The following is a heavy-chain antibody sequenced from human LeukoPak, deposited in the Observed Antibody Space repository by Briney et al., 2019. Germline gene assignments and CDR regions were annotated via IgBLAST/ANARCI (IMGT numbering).Heavy chain of an antibody. J-gene: IGHJ4*02. V-gene: IGHV1-69*13. CDR1: GGTFSSYA. CDR3: ARVLLWNPYKGIPGGFDY. Sequence: GASVKVSCKASGGTFSSYAISWVRQAPGQGLEWMGGIIPIFGTANYAQKFQGRVTITADESTSTAYMELSSLRSEDTAVYYCARVLLWNPYKGIPGGFDYWGQGTLVTVSS. D-gene: IGHD1-1*01. CDR2: IIPIFGTA.